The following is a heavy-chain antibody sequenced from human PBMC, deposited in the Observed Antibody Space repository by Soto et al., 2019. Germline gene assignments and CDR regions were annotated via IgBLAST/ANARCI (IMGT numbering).Heavy chain of an antibody. V-gene: IGHV4-39*01. CDR3: SKTGPWAPLDD. CDR1: GGSIDSTDFY. D-gene: IGHD1-1*01. J-gene: IGHJ4*02. Sequence: QLQLQESGPGLVKPSETLSLTCSVSGGSIDSTDFYWVWVRQPPGEGLEWIGSTYYRRNTYYNSSLRGPVPLSLGPSQNPFLPGASPLTRARPAVFFFSKTGPWAPLDDWGQGTLVTVSS. CDR2: TYYRRNT.